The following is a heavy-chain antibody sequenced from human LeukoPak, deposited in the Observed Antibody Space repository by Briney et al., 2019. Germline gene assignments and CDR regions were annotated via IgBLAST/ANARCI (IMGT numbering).Heavy chain of an antibody. Sequence: GGSLRLSCAASGFTFSSHWMHWVRQAPGKGLVWVSRINGDGSNTNYADSVKGRFTISRDNAKNTLYLQMNSLRAEDTAVYHCAKSKSWYSTDAFYIWGQGTMVTVSS. CDR1: GFTFSSHW. D-gene: IGHD2-15*01. J-gene: IGHJ3*02. CDR2: INGDGSNT. CDR3: AKSKSWYSTDAFYI. V-gene: IGHV3-74*01.